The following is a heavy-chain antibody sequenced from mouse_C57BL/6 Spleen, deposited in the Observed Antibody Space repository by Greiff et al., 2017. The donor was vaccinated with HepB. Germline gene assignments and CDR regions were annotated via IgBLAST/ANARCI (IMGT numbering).Heavy chain of an antibody. CDR1: GYTFTSYW. V-gene: IGHV1-59*01. CDR3: ARASYGSSLDY. Sequence: QVQLKQPGAELVRPGTSVKLSCKASGYTFTSYWMHWVKQRPGQGLEWIGVIDPSDSYTNYNQKFKGKATLTVDTSSSTAYMQLSSLTSEDSAVYYCARASYGSSLDYWGQGTTLTVSS. D-gene: IGHD1-1*01. CDR2: IDPSDSYT. J-gene: IGHJ2*01.